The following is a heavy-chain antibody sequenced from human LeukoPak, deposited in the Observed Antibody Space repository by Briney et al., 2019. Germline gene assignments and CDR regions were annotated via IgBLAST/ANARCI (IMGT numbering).Heavy chain of an antibody. D-gene: IGHD3-9*01. CDR3: AKSDDILTGYPYGMDV. J-gene: IGHJ6*04. V-gene: IGHV3-23*01. CDR1: GFTFNSYA. CDR2: ISGSGGNT. Sequence: GGSLRLSCAASGFTFNSYAMSWVRQAPGKGLEWVSAISGSGGNTYYADSVKGRLTISRDNSKNTLYLQMNSLRAEDTAVYYCAKSDDILTGYPYGMDVWGKGTTVTVSS.